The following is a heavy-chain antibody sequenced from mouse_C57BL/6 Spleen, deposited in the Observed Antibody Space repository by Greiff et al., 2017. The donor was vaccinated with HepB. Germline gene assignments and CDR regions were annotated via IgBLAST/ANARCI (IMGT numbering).Heavy chain of an antibody. CDR3: ARDGGYGNYLSYYFDY. CDR1: GFTFSSYA. Sequence: EVQGVESGGGLVKPGGSLKLSCAASGFTFSSYAMPWVRQTPEKRLEWVATISDGGSYTYYPDNVKGRFTISRDNAKNNLYLQRSHLKSEDTAMYYCARDGGYGNYLSYYFDYGGQGTTLTVSS. V-gene: IGHV5-4*01. CDR2: ISDGGSYT. J-gene: IGHJ2*01. D-gene: IGHD2-1*01.